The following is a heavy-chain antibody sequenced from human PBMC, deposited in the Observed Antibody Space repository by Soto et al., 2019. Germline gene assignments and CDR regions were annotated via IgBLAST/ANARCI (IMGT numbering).Heavy chain of an antibody. V-gene: IGHV2-5*02. CDR2: IYWDDDK. J-gene: IGHJ6*03. CDR3: AHSSRAAAGTFWYYYYYMDV. CDR1: GFSLSTSGVG. D-gene: IGHD6-13*01. Sequence: SGPTLVKPTQTLTLTCTFSGFSLSTSGVGVGWIRQPPGKALEWLALIYWDDDKRYSPSLKSRLTITKDTSKNQVVLTMTNMDPVDTATYYCAHSSRAAAGTFWYYYYYMDVWGKGTTVTVSS.